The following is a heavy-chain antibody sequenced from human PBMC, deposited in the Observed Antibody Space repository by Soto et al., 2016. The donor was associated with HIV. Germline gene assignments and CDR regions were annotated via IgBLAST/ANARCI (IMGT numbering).Heavy chain of an antibody. CDR3: TTLSIWFGELLVDS. CDR1: GYTFTELS. CDR2: FDLKNGRT. Sequence: QVHLVQSGAEVKKPGASVKVSCKVSGYTFTELSMHWVRQAPGKGLEWMGGFDLKNGRTIYAQKFQGRVTLTEDTSTDTVYMEVYSLRSEDTAVYYCTTLSIWFGELLVDSWGQGTLVTVSS. J-gene: IGHJ4*02. D-gene: IGHD3-10*01. V-gene: IGHV1-24*01.